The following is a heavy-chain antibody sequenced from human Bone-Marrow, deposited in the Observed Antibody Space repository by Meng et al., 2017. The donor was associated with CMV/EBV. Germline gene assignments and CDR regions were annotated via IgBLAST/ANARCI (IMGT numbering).Heavy chain of an antibody. D-gene: IGHD6-13*01. J-gene: IGHJ3*02. V-gene: IGHV4-34*01. Sequence: SETLSLTCAVYGGSFSGYYWSWIRQPPGKGLEWIGEINHSGSTNYNPSLKSRVTISVDTSKNQFSLKLSSVTAADTAVYYCARGPTREYSSSWGALDIWGQGPMVTV. CDR3: ARGPTREYSSSWGALDI. CDR2: INHSGST. CDR1: GGSFSGYY.